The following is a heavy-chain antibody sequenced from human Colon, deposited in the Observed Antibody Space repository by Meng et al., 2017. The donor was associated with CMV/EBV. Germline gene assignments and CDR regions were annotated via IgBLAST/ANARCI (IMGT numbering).Heavy chain of an antibody. CDR2: ISSDGTSR. CDR3: ATSPRHIVVGWTDY. CDR1: GFVFSNYN. J-gene: IGHJ4*02. D-gene: IGHD2-2*01. V-gene: IGHV3-21*01. Sequence: GESLKISCATSGFVFSNYNMNWVRQAPGKGLEWVSSISSDGTSRHYSDSVKGRFTISTDNAKNSLSLQMNSLRVEDTAVYYCATSPRHIVVGWTDYWGQGTLVTVSS.